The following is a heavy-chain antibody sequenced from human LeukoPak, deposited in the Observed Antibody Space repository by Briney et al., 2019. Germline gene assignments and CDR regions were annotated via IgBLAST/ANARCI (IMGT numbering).Heavy chain of an antibody. CDR3: SSRGGARADI. V-gene: IGHV3-7*01. CDR2: INQDGSKK. D-gene: IGHD1-26*01. J-gene: IGHJ3*02. CDR1: GFTFSSYS. Sequence: PGGSLRLSCAASGFTFSSYSMNWVRQAPGKGLEWVANINQDGSKKYYVDSVKGRFTISRDNPKNSLDLHMDSLRAEDTAVYYCSSRGGARADIWGQGTMVTVSS.